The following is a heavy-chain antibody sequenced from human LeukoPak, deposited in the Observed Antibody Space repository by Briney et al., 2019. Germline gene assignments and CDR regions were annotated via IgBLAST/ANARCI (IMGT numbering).Heavy chain of an antibody. J-gene: IGHJ4*02. CDR3: ARLLWFGELLLDY. CDR1: GGSISSSSYY. D-gene: IGHD3-10*01. V-gene: IGHV4-39*01. CDR2: IYYSGST. Sequence: SETLSLTCTVSGGSISSSSYYWVWIRQPPGKGLEWIGSIYYSGSTYYNPSLKSRVTISVDTSKNQFSLKLSSVTAADTAVYYCARLLWFGELLLDYWGQGTLVTVSS.